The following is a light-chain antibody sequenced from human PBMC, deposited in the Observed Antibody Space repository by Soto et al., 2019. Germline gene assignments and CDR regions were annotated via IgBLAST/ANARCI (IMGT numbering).Light chain of an antibody. CDR2: DVT. CDR1: TSDIGGYNS. V-gene: IGLV2-14*03. CDR3: FSRTSLTSRTTLYL. Sequence: QSALTQPASMSGSPGQSLTISCTGTTSDIGGYNSVSWYQQHPGKAPKLMIYDVTNRPSGVSNRFSGSKSGNTASLTISGIQAEDEADYYCFSRTSLTSRTTLYLFGTGTKVTVL. J-gene: IGLJ1*01.